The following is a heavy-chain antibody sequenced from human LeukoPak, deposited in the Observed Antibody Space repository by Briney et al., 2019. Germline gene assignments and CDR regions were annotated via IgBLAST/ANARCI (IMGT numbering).Heavy chain of an antibody. V-gene: IGHV4-31*03. D-gene: IGHD3-22*01. CDR2: IYYSGST. J-gene: IGHJ4*02. CDR3: ARRHYYDSSGNFDY. CDR1: GGSISSGGYY. Sequence: SETLSLTCTVSGGSISSGGYYWSWIRQHPGKGLEWIGHIYYSGSTYYNPSLKSRITISVDTSKNQFFLKLSSVTAADTAVYYCARRHYYDSSGNFDYWGQGTLVTVSS.